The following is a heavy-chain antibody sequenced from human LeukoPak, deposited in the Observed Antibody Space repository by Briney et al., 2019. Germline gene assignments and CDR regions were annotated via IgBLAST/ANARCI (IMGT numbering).Heavy chain of an antibody. V-gene: IGHV4-39*07. Sequence: SETLSLTCTVSGGSISSSSYYWGWIRQPPGKGLEWIGSIYYSGSTYYNPSLRSRVTISVDTSRNQFSLNLSSVTAADTAVYYCARDATLTGVNYFDSWGQGTLVTVSS. CDR3: ARDATLTGVNYFDS. CDR2: IYYSGST. CDR1: GGSISSSSYY. D-gene: IGHD4-11*01. J-gene: IGHJ5*01.